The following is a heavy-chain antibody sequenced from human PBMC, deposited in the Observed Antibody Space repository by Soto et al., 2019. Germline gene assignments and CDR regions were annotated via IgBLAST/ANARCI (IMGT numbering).Heavy chain of an antibody. Sequence: QVQLVQSGAEVKKPGASVKVSCKASGYNFTTYAMLWVRQAPGQRPEWMGWINTGNGNTKYSPKFQGRVTITRDTSASTAYMELSSLKSEDTAVYYCAIAERLYYYYYGMDVWGQGSTVTVSS. CDR1: GYNFTTYA. V-gene: IGHV1-3*04. J-gene: IGHJ6*02. CDR2: INTGNGNT. D-gene: IGHD3-3*01. CDR3: AIAERLYYYYYGMDV.